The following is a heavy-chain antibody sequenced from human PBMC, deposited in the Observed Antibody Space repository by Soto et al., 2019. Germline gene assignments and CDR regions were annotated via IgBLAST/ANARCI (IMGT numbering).Heavy chain of an antibody. J-gene: IGHJ2*01. V-gene: IGHV4-31*03. D-gene: IGHD5-12*01. CDR1: GGSISSGGYY. CDR2: IYYSGST. CDR3: ARDRGRYRGDGDWYFDL. Sequence: QVQLQESGPGLVKPSQTLSLTCTVSGGSISSGGYYWSWIRQHPGKGLEWIGYIYYSGSTYYNPSLKSRVTISIDTSKNQFSLKLSSVTAADTAVYYCARDRGRYRGDGDWYFDLWGRGTLVTVSS.